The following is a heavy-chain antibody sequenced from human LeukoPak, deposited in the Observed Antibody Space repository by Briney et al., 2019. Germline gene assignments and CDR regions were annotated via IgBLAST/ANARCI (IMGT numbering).Heavy chain of an antibody. V-gene: IGHV4-39*01. Sequence: PSETLSLTCTVSGSSISSSSYYWGWIRQPPGKGLEWIGSIYYSGSTYYNPSLKSRVTISVDTSKNQFSLKLSSVTAADTAVYYCARQGPPHYDSSGYYLAKRTHSPHDAFDIWGQGTMVTVSS. CDR3: ARQGPPHYDSSGYYLAKRTHSPHDAFDI. D-gene: IGHD3-22*01. CDR2: IYYSGST. CDR1: GSSISSSSYY. J-gene: IGHJ3*02.